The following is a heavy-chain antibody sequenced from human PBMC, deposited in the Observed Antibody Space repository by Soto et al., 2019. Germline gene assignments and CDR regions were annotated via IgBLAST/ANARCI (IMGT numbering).Heavy chain of an antibody. Sequence: EVQLVESGGGLVQPGGSLRLSCAASGFTFSSYWMSWVRQAPGKGLEWVANIKQDGSEKYYVDSVKGRFTISRDNAKKXLXXQMNILRAEDTAVYYCARDTRYCISASCYSGYFDRWGRGTLVTVSS. CDR3: ARDTRYCISASCYSGYFDR. CDR2: IKQDGSEK. CDR1: GFTFSSYW. V-gene: IGHV3-7*01. D-gene: IGHD2-2*01. J-gene: IGHJ2*01.